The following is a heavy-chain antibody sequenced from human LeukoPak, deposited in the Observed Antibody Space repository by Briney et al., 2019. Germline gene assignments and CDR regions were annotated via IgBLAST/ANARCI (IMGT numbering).Heavy chain of an antibody. D-gene: IGHD6-25*01. V-gene: IGHV4-4*07. Sequence: SETLTLTCTVSGGSISSYYWSWIRQPAGKGLEWIGRIYTSGSTNYNPSLKSRVTKSVDTSKNQFSLNLYSVTAADTAVYYCGASSGWGAFDVWGRGTMVTVSS. CDR2: IYTSGST. CDR1: GGSISSYY. CDR3: GASSGWGAFDV. J-gene: IGHJ3*01.